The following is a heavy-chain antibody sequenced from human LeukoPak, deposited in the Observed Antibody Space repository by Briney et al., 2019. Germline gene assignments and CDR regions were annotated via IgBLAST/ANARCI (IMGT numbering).Heavy chain of an antibody. CDR1: GGFISSYY. J-gene: IGHJ4*02. Sequence: PSETLSLTCTVSGGFISSYYWSWIRQPPGKGLEWIGYIYYSGSTNYNPSLKSRVTISVDTSKNQFSLKLSSVTAADTAVYYCARSLYCSGGSCYCDYWGQGTLVTVSS. CDR3: ARSLYCSGGSCYCDY. V-gene: IGHV4-59*01. D-gene: IGHD2-15*01. CDR2: IYYSGST.